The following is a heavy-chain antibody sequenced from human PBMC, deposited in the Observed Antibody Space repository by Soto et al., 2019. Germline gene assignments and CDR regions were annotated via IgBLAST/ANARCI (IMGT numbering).Heavy chain of an antibody. CDR1: GFTFDDYA. J-gene: IGHJ4*02. CDR2: ISWNSGSI. CDR3: AKDWDYDYGLEVDY. D-gene: IGHD3-16*01. V-gene: IGHV3-9*01. Sequence: EVQLVESGGGLVQPGRSLRLSCAASGFTFDDYAMHWVRQAPGKGLEWVSGISWNSGSIGYADSVKGRITISRDNAKNSLYLQMNSLRAEDTALYYCAKDWDYDYGLEVDYWGQGTLVTVSS.